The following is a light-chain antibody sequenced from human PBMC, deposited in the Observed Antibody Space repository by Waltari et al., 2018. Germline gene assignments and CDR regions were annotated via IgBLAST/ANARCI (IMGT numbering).Light chain of an antibody. CDR2: GAS. V-gene: IGKV3-20*01. CDR3: QQYGSSTGLT. CDR1: QSVSSSY. J-gene: IGKJ4*01. Sequence: EIALTQSPGNLSLSPGERATLSCRASQSVSSSYLAGYQQKPGQAPRLLIYGASSRATGIPDRFSGSGSGTDFTLTISRLEPEDFAMFYCQQYGSSTGLTFGGGTKVEIK.